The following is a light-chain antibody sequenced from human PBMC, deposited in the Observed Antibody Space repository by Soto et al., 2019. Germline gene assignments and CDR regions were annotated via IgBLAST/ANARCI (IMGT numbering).Light chain of an antibody. Sequence: QPVLTQSPSASASLGASVKLTCTLSSGHSSYDIAWHQLLPEKGPRFLMKLTSDGSHSKGDGIPDRFSGSSSGAERYLTISSLQSEDEADYYCQTWGTGINWVFGGGTKLTVL. CDR3: QTWGTGINWV. J-gene: IGLJ3*02. CDR1: SGHSSYD. CDR2: LTSDGSH. V-gene: IGLV4-69*01.